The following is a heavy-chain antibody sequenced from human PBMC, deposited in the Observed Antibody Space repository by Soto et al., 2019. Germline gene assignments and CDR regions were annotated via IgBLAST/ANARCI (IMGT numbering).Heavy chain of an antibody. CDR2: IIPIFGTA. CDR3: ARDPCISTTCYHDY. Sequence: QVQLVQSGAEVKKPGSSVKVSCKASGGTFSSYAISWVRQAPGQGLEWMGGIIPIFGTANYAQKFQGRVTITADESRSKAHLELSSLRSEDTAVYYCARDPCISTTCYHDYWGQGTLVTVSS. V-gene: IGHV1-69*12. D-gene: IGHD2-2*01. J-gene: IGHJ4*02. CDR1: GGTFSSYA.